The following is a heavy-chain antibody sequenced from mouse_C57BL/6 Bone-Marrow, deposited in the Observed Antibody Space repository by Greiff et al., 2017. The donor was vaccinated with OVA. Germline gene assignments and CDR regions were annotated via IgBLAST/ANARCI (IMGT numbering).Heavy chain of an antibody. Sequence: EVKLVESGGDLVKPGGSLKLSCAASGFTFSSYGMSWVRQTPDKRLEWVATISSGGSYTYYPDSVKGRFTISRDNAKNTLYLQMSSLKSEDTAMYDCARRWLLPHWYFDVWGTGTTVTVSS. CDR3: ARRWLLPHWYFDV. D-gene: IGHD2-3*01. V-gene: IGHV5-6*02. CDR1: GFTFSSYG. J-gene: IGHJ1*03. CDR2: ISSGGSYT.